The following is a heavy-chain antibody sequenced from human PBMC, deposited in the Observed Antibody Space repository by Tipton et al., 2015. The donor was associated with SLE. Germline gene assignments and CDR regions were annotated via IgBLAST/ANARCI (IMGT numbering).Heavy chain of an antibody. D-gene: IGHD2-15*01. J-gene: IGHJ4*02. CDR3: AGAWQGYCSGGTCYVLDY. CDR2: IYSSGST. V-gene: IGHV4-4*08. CDR1: GGSINNYY. Sequence: TLSLTCTVSGGSINNYYWSWIRQPPGKGLEWIGYIYSSGSTNYNPSLKSRVTISVDTSENQFSLKLSSVSAADTAVYYCAGAWQGYCSGGTCYVLDYWGQGTLVTVSP.